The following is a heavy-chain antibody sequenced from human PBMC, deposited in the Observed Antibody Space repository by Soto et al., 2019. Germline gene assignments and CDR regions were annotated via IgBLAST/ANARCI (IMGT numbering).Heavy chain of an antibody. CDR2: INPNSGGT. J-gene: IGHJ6*02. V-gene: IGHV1-2*04. CDR1: GYTFTGYY. D-gene: IGHD3-16*02. CDR3: ARSEYYDYVWGSYRKSLSYYYGMDV. Sequence: ASVKVSCKASGYTFTGYYMHWVRQAPGQGLEWMGWINPNSGGTNYAQKIQGWVTMTRDTSISTAYMELSRLRSDDTAVYYCARSEYYDYVWGSYRKSLSYYYGMDVWGQGTTVTVSS.